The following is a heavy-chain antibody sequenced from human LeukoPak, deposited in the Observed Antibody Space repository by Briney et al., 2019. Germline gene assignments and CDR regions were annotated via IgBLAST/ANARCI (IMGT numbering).Heavy chain of an antibody. CDR3: ASDPLKHIVVVTAINYYYGMDV. Sequence: GASVKVSCKASGGTFSSYAISWVRQAPGQGLEWMGGIIPIFGTANYAQKFQGRVTITADESTSTAYMELSSLRSEDTAVYYCASDPLKHIVVVTAINYYYGMDVWGQGTTVTVSS. D-gene: IGHD2-21*02. V-gene: IGHV1-69*13. CDR1: GGTFSSYA. J-gene: IGHJ6*02. CDR2: IIPIFGTA.